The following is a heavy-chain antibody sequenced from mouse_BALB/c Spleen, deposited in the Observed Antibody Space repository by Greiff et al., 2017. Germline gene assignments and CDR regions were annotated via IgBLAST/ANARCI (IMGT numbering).Heavy chain of an antibody. Sequence: EVKVVESGGGLVQPGGSRKLSCAASGFTFSSFGMHWVRQAPEKGLEWVAYISSGSSTSYYADTVKGRFTISRDNPKNTLFLQLTSLRSEDTAMYYCARSGYYGSSSWFAYWGQGTLVTVSA. V-gene: IGHV5-17*02. CDR3: ARSGYYGSSSWFAY. D-gene: IGHD1-1*01. CDR2: ISSGSSTS. CDR1: GFTFSSFG. J-gene: IGHJ3*01.